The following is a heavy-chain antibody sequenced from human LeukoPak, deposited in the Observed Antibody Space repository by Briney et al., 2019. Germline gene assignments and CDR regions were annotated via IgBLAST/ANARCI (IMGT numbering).Heavy chain of an antibody. D-gene: IGHD1-26*01. Sequence: PGGSLRLSCAASGFTFSTYLMHWVRQAPGKGLVWVSRINTDGTSTTYADSVKGRFTISRDNAKNTLYLPMNSLRAEDTAVYYCARKIVGGDFDLWGQGTLVTVSS. V-gene: IGHV3-74*01. J-gene: IGHJ4*02. CDR1: GFTFSTYL. CDR3: ARKIVGGDFDL. CDR2: INTDGTST.